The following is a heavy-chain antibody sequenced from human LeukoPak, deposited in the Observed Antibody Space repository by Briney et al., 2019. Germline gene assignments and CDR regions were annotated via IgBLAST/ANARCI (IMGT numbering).Heavy chain of an antibody. J-gene: IGHJ4*02. Sequence: GGSLRLSCAASGFTFSTYSMNWVRQAPGQGLEWVASIKPDGNEKIYVDSVKGRFTVSRDNSENSLDLQMNSLRAEDTGVYYCARVRNYFGSGTSPLGYWGQGTLVIVSS. V-gene: IGHV3-7*05. CDR3: ARVRNYFGSGTSPLGY. CDR1: GFTFSTYS. D-gene: IGHD3-10*01. CDR2: IKPDGNEK.